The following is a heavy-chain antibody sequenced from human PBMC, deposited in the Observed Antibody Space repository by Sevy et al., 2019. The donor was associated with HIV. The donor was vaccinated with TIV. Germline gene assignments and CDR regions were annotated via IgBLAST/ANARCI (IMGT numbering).Heavy chain of an antibody. J-gene: IGHJ6*02. Sequence: GGSLRLSCTASGFDFPNAWMNWVRQVPGKGLEWVGHIKSITDGGAADYAAPVKGRFTISRHDSKNTLYLQMNSLKVEDTAVYFCSTDDLISYWGQGTTVTVSS. D-gene: IGHD3-3*02. CDR2: IKSITDGGAA. CDR1: GFDFPNAW. CDR3: STDDLISY. V-gene: IGHV3-15*07.